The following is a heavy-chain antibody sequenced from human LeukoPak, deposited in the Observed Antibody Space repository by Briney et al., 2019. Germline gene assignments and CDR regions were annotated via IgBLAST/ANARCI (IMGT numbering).Heavy chain of an antibody. D-gene: IGHD3-22*01. CDR1: GGSFSGYY. V-gene: IGHV4-34*01. CDR3: ARGPRITMIVVAQRYFQH. J-gene: IGHJ1*01. Sequence: PSETLSLTCAVYGGSFSGYYWSWIRQPPGKGLEWIGEINHSGSTNYNPSLKSRVTISVDTSKNQFSLKLSSVTAADTAVYYCARGPRITMIVVAQRYFQHWGQGTLVTVCS. CDR2: INHSGST.